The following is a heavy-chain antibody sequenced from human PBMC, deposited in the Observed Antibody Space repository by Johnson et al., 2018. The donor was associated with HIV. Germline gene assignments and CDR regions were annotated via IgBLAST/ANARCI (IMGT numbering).Heavy chain of an antibody. V-gene: IGHV3-11*04. CDR3: AKDGGSSWSAFDI. CDR2: ISSTGSSI. CDR1: GFTFSDYY. J-gene: IGHJ3*02. D-gene: IGHD6-13*01. Sequence: QVQLVESGGGLVTPGGSLRLSCAASGFTFSDYYMNWIRQAPGKGLEWVSYISSTGSSIKYVDSVKGRFTISRDNPKNSLYLQMNTLRVEDTAVYYCAKDGGSSWSAFDIWGQGTMVTVSS.